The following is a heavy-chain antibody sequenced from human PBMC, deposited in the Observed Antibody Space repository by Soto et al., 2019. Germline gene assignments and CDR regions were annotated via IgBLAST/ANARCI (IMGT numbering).Heavy chain of an antibody. V-gene: IGHV4-61*08. Sequence: PSETLSLTCTVSGGSISSGGYYWNWIRQHPGKGLEWIGYIYYSGSTYYNPSLKSRVTISVDTSKNQFSLKLSSVTAADTAVYYCARVWGYYFDYWGQGTLVTVSS. CDR1: GGSISSGGYY. J-gene: IGHJ4*02. D-gene: IGHD3-10*01. CDR3: ARVWGYYFDY. CDR2: IYYSGST.